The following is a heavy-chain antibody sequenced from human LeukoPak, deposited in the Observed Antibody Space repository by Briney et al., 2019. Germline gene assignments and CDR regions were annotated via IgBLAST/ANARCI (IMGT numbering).Heavy chain of an antibody. V-gene: IGHV1-2*02. CDR1: GYTFTSYY. Sequence: GASVKVSCKASGYTFTSYYMHWVRQAPGQGLEWMGWINPNSGGTNYAQKFQGRVTMTRDTSISTAYMELSRLRSDDTAVYYCAREDYANGWSPFDYWGQGTLVTVSS. CDR2: INPNSGGT. D-gene: IGHD6-19*01. J-gene: IGHJ4*02. CDR3: AREDYANGWSPFDY.